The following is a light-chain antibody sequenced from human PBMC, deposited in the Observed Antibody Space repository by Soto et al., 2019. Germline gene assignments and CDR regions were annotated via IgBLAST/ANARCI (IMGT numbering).Light chain of an antibody. Sequence: EPVMTQSPATLSVSPGERSTLSCRASQSVSSNLAWYQQKPGQAPRILIYGESTRATGIPARLSGSGSGTELNLTISRLQSEDFAVYYCQQYNNWPITCGQGTRLEIK. CDR2: GES. V-gene: IGKV3-15*01. J-gene: IGKJ5*01. CDR1: QSVSSN. CDR3: QQYNNWPIT.